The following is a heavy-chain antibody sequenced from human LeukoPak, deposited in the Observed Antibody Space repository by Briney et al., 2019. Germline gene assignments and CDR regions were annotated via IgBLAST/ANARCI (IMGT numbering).Heavy chain of an antibody. D-gene: IGHD2-15*01. CDR3: ARDSVALRSPFDAFDI. CDR2: TYYRSKWYN. V-gene: IGHV6-1*01. CDR1: GDSVSSNSAA. J-gene: IGHJ3*02. Sequence: SQTLSLTCAISGDSVSSNSAAWNWIRQSPSRGLEWLGRTYYRSKWYNDYAVSVKSRITINPDTSKNQFSLQLNSVTPEDTAVYYCARDSVALRSPFDAFDIWGQGTMVTVSS.